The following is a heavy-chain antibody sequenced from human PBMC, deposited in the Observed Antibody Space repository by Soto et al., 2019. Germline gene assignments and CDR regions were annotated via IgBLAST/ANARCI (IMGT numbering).Heavy chain of an antibody. CDR1: GGTFSSYA. Sequence: GASVEVSCKASGGTFSSYAISWVRQAPGQGLEWMGGIIPIFGTANYAQKFQGRVTITADESTSTAYMELSSLRSEDTAVYYCAREGLGYFDYWGQGTLVTVSS. CDR3: AREGLGYFDY. CDR2: IIPIFGTA. V-gene: IGHV1-69*13. J-gene: IGHJ4*02.